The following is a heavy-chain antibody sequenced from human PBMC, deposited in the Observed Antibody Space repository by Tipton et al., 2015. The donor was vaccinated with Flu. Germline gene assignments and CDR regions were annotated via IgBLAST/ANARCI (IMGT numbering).Heavy chain of an antibody. Sequence: VQLVQSGGGLVKPGGTLRLSCAASGFTFSDYPLTWIRQAPGKGLECISYISGSGITKYYPASVKGRFPISRDNAKTFMYLQMNSLRAEDTAVYYCARDDSAGAMDGWGQGTTVAVSS. CDR1: GFTFSDYP. CDR3: ARDDSAGAMDG. J-gene: IGHJ6*02. CDR2: ISGSGITK. D-gene: IGHD2-21*01. V-gene: IGHV3-11*01.